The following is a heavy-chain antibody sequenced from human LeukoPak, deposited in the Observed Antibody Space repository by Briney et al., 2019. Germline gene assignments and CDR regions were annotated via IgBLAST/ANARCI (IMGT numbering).Heavy chain of an antibody. J-gene: IGHJ4*02. V-gene: IGHV3-7*01. D-gene: IGHD6-13*01. Sequence: GSLRLSCTVSGFTFGEYAMTWVRQAPGKGLEWVANISLDGSERFYVDFVKGRFTISRDNADDSMYLQMNSLRAEDTAVYYCGRVIAGAIDYWGQGTLVTVSS. CDR2: ISLDGSER. CDR3: GRVIAGAIDY. CDR1: GFTFGEYA.